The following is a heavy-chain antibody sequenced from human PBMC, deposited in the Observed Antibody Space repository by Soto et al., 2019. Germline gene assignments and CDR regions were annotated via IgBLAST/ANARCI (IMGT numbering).Heavy chain of an antibody. CDR3: ARGQRFSDWFDP. CDR2: IYSSGST. Sequence: QVQLQESGPGLVKPSETLSLTCTVSGGDISTYYWTWIRQPAGKGLEWIGRIYSSGSTKYNPSLTSRVTMSLDTSKNQFSLRLSSVTAADTAVYYCARGQRFSDWFDPWGQGTLFTVSS. J-gene: IGHJ5*02. D-gene: IGHD3-3*01. V-gene: IGHV4-4*07. CDR1: GGDISTYY.